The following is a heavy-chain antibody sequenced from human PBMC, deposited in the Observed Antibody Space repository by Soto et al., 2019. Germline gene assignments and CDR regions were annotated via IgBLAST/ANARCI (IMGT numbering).Heavy chain of an antibody. J-gene: IGHJ6*02. D-gene: IGHD5-12*01. CDR3: ARPGDSGYDGLGDYGMDV. V-gene: IGHV1-24*01. CDR1: GYTLTELS. Sequence: ASVKVSCKVSGYTLTELSMHWVRQAPGKGLEWMGGFDPEDGETIYAQKFQGRVTMTEDTSTDTAYMELSSLRSEDTAVYYCARPGDSGYDGLGDYGMDVWGQGTTVTVSS. CDR2: FDPEDGET.